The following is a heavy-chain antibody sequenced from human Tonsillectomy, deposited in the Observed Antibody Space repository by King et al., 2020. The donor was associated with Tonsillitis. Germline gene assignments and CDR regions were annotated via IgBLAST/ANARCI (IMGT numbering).Heavy chain of an antibody. J-gene: IGHJ5*01. V-gene: IGHV3-43D*03. Sequence: VQLVESGGVVVQPGGSLRLSCAASGFTFDDYAMHWVRQAPGKGLEWDSLISWDGGSTYYADSVKGRFTISRDNSKNFLYLQMNSLRAEDTALYCCAKDAYSSSWFDYWGQGTLVTVSS. CDR2: ISWDGGST. CDR1: GFTFDDYA. D-gene: IGHD6-13*01. CDR3: AKDAYSSSWFDY.